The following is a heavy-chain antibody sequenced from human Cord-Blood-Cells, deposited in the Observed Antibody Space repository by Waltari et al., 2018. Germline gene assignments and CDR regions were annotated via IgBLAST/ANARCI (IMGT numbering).Heavy chain of an antibody. J-gene: IGHJ4*02. V-gene: IGHV3-48*03. D-gene: IGHD3-10*01. CDR1: GFTFRSYE. Sequence: EVQLVESGGGLVQPGGSLRLSCAASGFTFRSYEMHWVRQAPGKGLEWVSYISSSGSTIYYADSVKGRFTISRDNAKNSLYLQMNSLRAEDTAVYYCARDGVLLWFGELFDYWGQGTLVTVSS. CDR3: ARDGVLLWFGELFDY. CDR2: ISSSGSTI.